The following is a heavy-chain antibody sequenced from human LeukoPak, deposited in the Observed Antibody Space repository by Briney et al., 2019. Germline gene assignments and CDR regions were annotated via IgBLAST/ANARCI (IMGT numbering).Heavy chain of an antibody. D-gene: IGHD3-10*01. Sequence: PGGSLRLSCAASGFTFSSDAMSWVRQAPGKGLEWVSAISGSGGSTYYADSVKGRFTISRDNSKNTLYLQMNSLRAEDTAVYYCAKELLWFGELFSLFDYWGQGTLVTVSS. CDR3: AKELLWFGELFSLFDY. J-gene: IGHJ4*02. V-gene: IGHV3-23*01. CDR2: ISGSGGST. CDR1: GFTFSSDA.